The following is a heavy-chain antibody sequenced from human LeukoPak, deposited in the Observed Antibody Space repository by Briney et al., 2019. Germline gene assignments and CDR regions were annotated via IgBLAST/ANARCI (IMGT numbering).Heavy chain of an antibody. V-gene: IGHV3-30*18. D-gene: IGHD2/OR15-2a*01. CDR3: AKASSNYFYYFEY. J-gene: IGHJ4*02. CDR1: GFTFSSSD. Sequence: PGRSLRLSCAASGFTFSSSDMHWVRQAPGKGLEWVAVISYDATNKYCADSVKGRFTLSRDNSKNTLYLQTNTLRDEDTAVYYCAKASSNYFYYFEYWGQGTLVTVSS. CDR2: ISYDATNK.